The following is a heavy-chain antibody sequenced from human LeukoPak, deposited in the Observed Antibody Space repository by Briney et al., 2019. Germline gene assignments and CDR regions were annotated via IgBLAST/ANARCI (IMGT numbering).Heavy chain of an antibody. J-gene: IGHJ4*02. CDR2: TSGSGGST. V-gene: IGHV3-23*01. CDR3: AVRYDFWSGYYAD. Sequence: GGSLRLSCAASGFTFSSYAMSWVRQAPGKGLEWVSATSGSGGSTYYAGSVKGRFTISRDNSKNTLYLQMNSLRAEDTAVYYCAVRYDFWSGYYADWGQGTLVTVSS. D-gene: IGHD3-3*01. CDR1: GFTFSSYA.